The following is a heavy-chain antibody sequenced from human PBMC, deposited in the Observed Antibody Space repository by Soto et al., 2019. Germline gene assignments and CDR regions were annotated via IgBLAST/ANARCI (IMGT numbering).Heavy chain of an antibody. J-gene: IGHJ5*02. CDR2: IYSTGSI. Sequence: PSETLSLTCTVSGGSISSVNYYWSWIRQSPGKGLEGIGYIYSTGSIYYNPSLMSRVSMSVDTSKNQFSLNLSSVTAADTAFYLCARDRTQLWLPGRDRFDXWGQGTQVTVSX. V-gene: IGHV4-30-4*01. CDR1: GGSISSVNYY. CDR3: ARDRTQLWLPGRDRFDX. D-gene: IGHD5-18*01.